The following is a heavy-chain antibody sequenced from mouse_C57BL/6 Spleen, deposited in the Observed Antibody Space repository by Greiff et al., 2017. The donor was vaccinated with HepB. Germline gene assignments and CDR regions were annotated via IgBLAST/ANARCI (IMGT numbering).Heavy chain of an antibody. CDR2: IDPSDSYT. D-gene: IGHD1-1*01. Sequence: QVQLQQPGAELVRPGTSVKLSCKASGYTFTSYWMHWVKQRPGQGLEWIGVIDPSDSYTNYNQKFKGKATLTVDTSSSTAYMQLSSLTSEDSAVYYCSRSWDYYGRYDYWGQGTTLTVSS. J-gene: IGHJ2*01. V-gene: IGHV1-59*01. CDR1: GYTFTSYW. CDR3: SRSWDYYGRYDY.